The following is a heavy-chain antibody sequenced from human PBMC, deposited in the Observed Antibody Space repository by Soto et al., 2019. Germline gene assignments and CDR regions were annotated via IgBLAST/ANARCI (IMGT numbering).Heavy chain of an antibody. CDR1: GFNFSNHW. D-gene: IGHD2-21*02. Sequence: GGSLRLSCAASGFNFSNHWMHWVRQRPAEGLVWVSRITSDGKSKAYAESVKGRFAVSRDNAKNTLYLQMNGLTAEDTAVYYCARESGDWPLNWFDPWGQGTLVTVSS. CDR2: ITSDGKSK. CDR3: ARESGDWPLNWFDP. J-gene: IGHJ5*02. V-gene: IGHV3-74*01.